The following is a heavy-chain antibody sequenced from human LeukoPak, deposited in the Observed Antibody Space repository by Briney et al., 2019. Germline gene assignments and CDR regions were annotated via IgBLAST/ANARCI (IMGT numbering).Heavy chain of an antibody. V-gene: IGHV3-30*03. Sequence: GGSLRLSCAASGFTFSRCGIHWVRQAPGKGLEWVAVISYDGSNKYYADSVKGRFAISRDNSKNTLYLQMSSLRAEDTAVYYCARDLAGTRGFDYWGQGTLVTVSS. CDR1: GFTFSRCG. CDR2: ISYDGSNK. CDR3: ARDLAGTRGFDY. D-gene: IGHD6-19*01. J-gene: IGHJ4*02.